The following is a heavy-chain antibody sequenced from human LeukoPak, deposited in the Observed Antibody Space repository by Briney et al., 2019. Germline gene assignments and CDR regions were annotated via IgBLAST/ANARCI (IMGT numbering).Heavy chain of an antibody. CDR1: GGSISSGSYY. D-gene: IGHD3-10*01. J-gene: IGHJ4*02. CDR2: IYTSGST. Sequence: SETLSLTCTVSGGSISSGSYYWSWIRQPAGKGLEWIGRIYTSGSTNYNPSLKSRVTISVHTSKNQFSLKLTSVTAADTAVYYCARRGITMVRGVINYYFDYWGQGTLVTVSS. V-gene: IGHV4-61*02. CDR3: ARRGITMVRGVINYYFDY.